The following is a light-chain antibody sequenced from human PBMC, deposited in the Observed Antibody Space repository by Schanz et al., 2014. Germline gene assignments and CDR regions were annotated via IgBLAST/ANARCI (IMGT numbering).Light chain of an antibody. Sequence: QSVLTQPPSASGTPGQRVTISCSGSSSNIGINTVNWYQQFPGAAPKLLIYSNAQRPSGVPDRFSGSKSGTSASLAISGLQSEDEADYYCAAWDDSLNGRGVFGGGTKLTVL. V-gene: IGLV1-44*01. CDR1: SSNIGINT. CDR3: AAWDDSLNGRGV. J-gene: IGLJ3*02. CDR2: SNA.